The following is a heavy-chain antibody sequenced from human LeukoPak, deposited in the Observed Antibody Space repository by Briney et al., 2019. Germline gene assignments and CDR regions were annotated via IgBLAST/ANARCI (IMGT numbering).Heavy chain of an antibody. CDR1: GGSISSGSYY. CDR3: ARDDDSSGYYLAGDY. D-gene: IGHD3-22*01. Sequence: SQTLSLTCTLSGGSISSGSYYWSWIRQPAGKGLEWIGRIYTSGSTNYNPSLKSRVTISVDTSKNQFSLKLSSVTAADTAVYYCARDDDSSGYYLAGDYWGQGTLVTVSS. V-gene: IGHV4-61*02. CDR2: IYTSGST. J-gene: IGHJ4*02.